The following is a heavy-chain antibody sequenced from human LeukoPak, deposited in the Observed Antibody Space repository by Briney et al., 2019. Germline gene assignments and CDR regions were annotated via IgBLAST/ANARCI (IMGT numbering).Heavy chain of an antibody. Sequence: PGGSLRLSCAASGFTFSSYEMNWVRLAPGKGLEWVSYISSSGSTIYYADSVKGRFTISRDNAKNSLYLQMNSLIAEDAAVYYCARDLGSSGSPGGVDYWGQGTLVTVSS. J-gene: IGHJ4*02. CDR3: ARDLGSSGSPGGVDY. CDR1: GFTFSSYE. CDR2: ISSSGSTI. V-gene: IGHV3-48*03. D-gene: IGHD6-19*01.